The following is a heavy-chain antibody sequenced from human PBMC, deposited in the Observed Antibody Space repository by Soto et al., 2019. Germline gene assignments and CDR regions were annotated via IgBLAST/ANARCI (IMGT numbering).Heavy chain of an antibody. Sequence: GGSLRLSCAASGFTFSSYWMSWVRQAPGKGLEWVANIKQDGSEKYYVDSVKGRFTISRDNAKNSLYLQMDSLRAEDTAVYYCARAAGAFGYYYYYMDVWGKGTTVTVSS. CDR1: GFTFSSYW. V-gene: IGHV3-7*01. CDR2: IKQDGSEK. D-gene: IGHD6-13*01. J-gene: IGHJ6*03. CDR3: ARAAGAFGYYYYYMDV.